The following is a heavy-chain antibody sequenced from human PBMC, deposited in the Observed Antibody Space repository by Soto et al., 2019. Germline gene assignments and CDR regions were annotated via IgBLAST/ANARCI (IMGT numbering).Heavy chain of an antibody. J-gene: IGHJ4*02. CDR2: IHDTGRT. CDR1: GDSLSTYY. V-gene: IGHV4-4*07. Sequence: QVQLQESGPGLVRPSETLSLTCTVSGDSLSTYYWSWIRQPAGERLEWIGRIHDTGRTNYNPSLKSRVTMSVDTSKNQFSLRVKSVTAADTAVYYCARESVSGTYRFHSWGQGTLVTVSS. D-gene: IGHD3-16*02. CDR3: ARESVSGTYRFHS.